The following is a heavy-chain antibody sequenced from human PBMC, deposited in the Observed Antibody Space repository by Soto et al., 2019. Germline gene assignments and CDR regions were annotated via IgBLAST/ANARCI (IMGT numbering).Heavy chain of an antibody. J-gene: IGHJ4*02. CDR1: GGTFSSYT. V-gene: IGHV1-69*02. Sequence: GASVKVSCKASGGTFSSYTISWVRQAPGQGLEWMGRITPILGIANYAQKFQGRVTITADKSTSTAYMELSSLRSEDTAVYYCARGWRFRELHLAYWGQGTLVTVSS. CDR3: ARGWRFRELHLAY. CDR2: ITPILGIA. D-gene: IGHD3-10*01.